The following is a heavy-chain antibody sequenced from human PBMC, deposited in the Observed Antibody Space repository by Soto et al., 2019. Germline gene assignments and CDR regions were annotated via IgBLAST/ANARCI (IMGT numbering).Heavy chain of an antibody. J-gene: IGHJ3*01. CDR2: MNPNNGVT. CDR3: ARMCSEVSCLCDAFDV. CDR1: GYIFTAYY. V-gene: IGHV1-2*04. D-gene: IGHD2-15*01. Sequence: QEQLVQSGAEVKKPGASVKVSCKASGYIFTAYYLHWLRQAPGQGLEWMGWMNPNNGVTKYAQNFQGWVTMTRDTSINTAYMEMTRLTSDDTAVYYCARMCSEVSCLCDAFDVWGQGTKVTVSP.